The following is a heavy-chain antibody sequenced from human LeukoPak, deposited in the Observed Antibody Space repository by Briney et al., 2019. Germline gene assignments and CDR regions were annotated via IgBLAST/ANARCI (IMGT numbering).Heavy chain of an antibody. CDR2: INHSGST. CDR1: GGSFSGYY. D-gene: IGHD3-9*01. V-gene: IGHV4-34*01. CDR3: ARDYEFVWGYYNWEGPNFDY. Sequence: SETLSLTCAVYGGSFSGYYWSWIRQPPGKGLEWIGEINHSGSTNYNPSLKSRVTISVDTSKNQFSLKLSSVTAADTAVYYCARDYEFVWGYYNWEGPNFDYWGQGTLVTVSS. J-gene: IGHJ4*02.